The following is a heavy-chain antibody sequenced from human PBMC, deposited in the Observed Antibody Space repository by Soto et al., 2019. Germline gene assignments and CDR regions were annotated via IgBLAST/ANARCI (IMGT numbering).Heavy chain of an antibody. J-gene: IGHJ4*02. CDR3: SKHLRYSGYDCPFDY. V-gene: IGHV3-23*01. CDR1: GFTFSSHA. D-gene: IGHD5-12*01. Sequence: PGGSLRLSCAASGFTFSSHAMSWVRQAPGKGLEWVSAITGSGDTTYYTDSVKGRFTISRDNSKNTLYLQMNSLRAEDTAIYYCSKHLRYSGYDCPFDYWGQGTLVTVSS. CDR2: ITGSGDTT.